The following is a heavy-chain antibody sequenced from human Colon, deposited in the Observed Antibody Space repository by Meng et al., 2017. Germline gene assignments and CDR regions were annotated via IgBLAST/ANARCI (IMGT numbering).Heavy chain of an antibody. V-gene: IGHV1-2*06. CDR2: INPNSGST. CDR1: GYTFTGYY. CDR3: ARDSAVAGMEMDV. J-gene: IGHJ6*02. Sequence: ASVKVSCKASGYTFTGYYMHWVRQAPGQGLEWMGRINPNSGSTNYAQKFQGRVTMTRDTSIITAYMELSRLRSDDTAVYYCARDSAVAGMEMDVWGQGTTVTVSS. D-gene: IGHD6-19*01.